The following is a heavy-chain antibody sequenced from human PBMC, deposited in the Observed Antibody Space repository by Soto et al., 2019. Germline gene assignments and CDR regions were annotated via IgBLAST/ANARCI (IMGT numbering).Heavy chain of an antibody. V-gene: IGHV3-30*03. J-gene: IGHJ4*02. Sequence: GGPLRLSCAASGFTFSSYGMHWVRQAPGKGLEWVAVISYDGSNKYYADSVKGRFTISRDNSKNTLYLQMNSLRAEDTAVYYCAIVSGYSYGEFDYWGQGTLVTVSS. CDR1: GFTFSSYG. CDR2: ISYDGSNK. CDR3: AIVSGYSYGEFDY. D-gene: IGHD5-18*01.